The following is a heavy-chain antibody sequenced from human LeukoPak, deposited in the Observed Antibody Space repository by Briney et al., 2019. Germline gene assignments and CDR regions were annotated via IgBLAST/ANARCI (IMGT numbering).Heavy chain of an antibody. CDR1: GGSISSSSYY. Sequence: SETLSLTCTVSGGSISSSSYYWGWIRQPPGKGLEWIGSIYYSGSTYYNPSLKSRVTISVDTSKNQFSLKLSSVTAADTAVYYCARTRRGPHYGPMDYWGQGTLVTVSS. D-gene: IGHD4-17*01. CDR2: IYYSGST. CDR3: ARTRRGPHYGPMDY. J-gene: IGHJ4*02. V-gene: IGHV4-39*07.